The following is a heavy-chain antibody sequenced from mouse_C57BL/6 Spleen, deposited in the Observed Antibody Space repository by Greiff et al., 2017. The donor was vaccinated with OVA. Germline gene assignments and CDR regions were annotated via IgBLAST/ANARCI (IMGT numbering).Heavy chain of an antibody. J-gene: IGHJ4*01. D-gene: IGHD2-4*01. CDR1: GYSFTGYY. CDR3: ARYSRPYDYEYAMDY. V-gene: IGHV1-31*01. CDR2: IYPYNGVS. Sequence: EVQLVESGPELVKPGASVKISCKASGYSFTGYYMHWVKQSHGNILDWIGYIYPYNGVSSYNQKFKGKATLTVDKSSSTAYMELRSLTSEDSAVYYCARYSRPYDYEYAMDYWGQGTSVTVSS.